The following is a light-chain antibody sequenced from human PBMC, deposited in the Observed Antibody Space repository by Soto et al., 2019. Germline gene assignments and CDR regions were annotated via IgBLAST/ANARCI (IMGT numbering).Light chain of an antibody. CDR2: DAF. CDR3: QQYGTSEII. Sequence: SVLTQSPGTLSFSPGERATLSCRASQSVSSSYLAWYQQKPGQAPRLLIYDAFNRATGTPARFSGSGSGTDFTLTITRLEPEDFAVFYCQQYGTSEIIFGQGTRLENK. CDR1: QSVSSSY. J-gene: IGKJ5*01. V-gene: IGKV3-20*01.